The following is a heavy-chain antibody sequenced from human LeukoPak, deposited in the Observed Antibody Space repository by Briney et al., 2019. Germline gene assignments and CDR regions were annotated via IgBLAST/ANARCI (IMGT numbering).Heavy chain of an antibody. J-gene: IGHJ4*02. CDR3: AREPLVGYFDY. D-gene: IGHD3-16*02. Sequence: SVKVSCKASGYTFTSYYMHWVRQAPGQGLEWMGGIIPIFGTANYAQKFQGRVTITADESTSTAYMELSSLRSEDTAVYYCAREPLVGYFDYWGQGTLVTVSS. CDR2: IIPIFGTA. CDR1: GYTFTSYY. V-gene: IGHV1-69*13.